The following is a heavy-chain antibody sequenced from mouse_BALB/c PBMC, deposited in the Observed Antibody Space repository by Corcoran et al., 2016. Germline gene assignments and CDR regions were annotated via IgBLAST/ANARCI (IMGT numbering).Heavy chain of an antibody. J-gene: IGHJ4*01. CDR2: INTYTGEP. CDR1: GYTFTNYG. V-gene: IGHV9-3-1*01. Sequence: QIQLVQSGPELKKPGETVKISCKASGYTFTNYGMNWVKQAPGKGLKWMGWINTYTGEPTYADDFKGRFAFSLENSASTAYLQINNLKKEDTATYFCAREPYAMDYWVQGTSVTVSS. CDR3: AREPYAMDY.